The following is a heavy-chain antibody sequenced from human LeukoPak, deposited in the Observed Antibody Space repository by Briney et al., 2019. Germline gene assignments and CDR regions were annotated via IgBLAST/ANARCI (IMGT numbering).Heavy chain of an antibody. CDR1: GFTFSSYS. V-gene: IGHV3-48*01. CDR3: ARDVSTSSPLGWFDP. J-gene: IGHJ5*02. D-gene: IGHD2-2*01. CDR2: ISSSSSTI. Sequence: GGSLRLSCAASGFTFSSYSMNWVRQAPGKGLEWVSYISSSSSTIYYADSVKGRFTISRDNAKNSLYLQMNSLRAEDTAVYYCARDVSTSSPLGWFDPWGQGTLVTVSS.